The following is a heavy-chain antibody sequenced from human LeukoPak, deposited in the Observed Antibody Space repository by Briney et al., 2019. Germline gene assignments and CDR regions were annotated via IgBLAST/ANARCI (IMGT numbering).Heavy chain of an antibody. CDR3: ARGNYDILTGYLDV. D-gene: IGHD3-9*01. CDR1: GGSISSYY. Sequence: PSETLSLTCTVSGGSISSYYCSWIRQPPGKGLEWIGYIYYSGSTNYNPSLKSRVTISVDTSKNQFSLKLSSVTAADTAVYYCARGNYDILTGYLDVWGQGTTVTVSS. CDR2: IYYSGST. V-gene: IGHV4-59*01. J-gene: IGHJ6*02.